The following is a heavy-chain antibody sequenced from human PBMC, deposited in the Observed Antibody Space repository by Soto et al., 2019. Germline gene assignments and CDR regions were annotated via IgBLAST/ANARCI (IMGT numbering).Heavy chain of an antibody. CDR1: GYTFTGYY. J-gene: IGHJ4*02. CDR2: INPNSGGT. V-gene: IGHV1-2*04. D-gene: IGHD3-10*01. CDR3: ARESGMVRGVINYFDY. Sequence: ASVKVSCKASGYTFTGYYMHWVRQAPGQGLEWMGWINPNSGGTNYAQKFQGWVTMTRDTSISTAYMELSRLRSDDTAVYYCARESGMVRGVINYFDYWGQGTLVTVSS.